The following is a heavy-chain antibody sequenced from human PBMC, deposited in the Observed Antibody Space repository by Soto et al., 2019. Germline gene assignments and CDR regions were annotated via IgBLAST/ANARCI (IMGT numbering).Heavy chain of an antibody. CDR1: GYTFTGYY. CDR3: ARGGSSSLDY. V-gene: IGHV1-2*02. CDR2: INPNSGST. D-gene: IGHD6-6*01. J-gene: IGHJ4*02. Sequence: QVQLVQSGAEVKKPGASVKVSCKASGYTFTGYYMHWVRQAPGQGPEWMGWINPNSGSTTYAQKFQGRVTVTRDTSISTAYMELSSLRSDDTAVYYCARGGSSSLDYWGQGTLVTVSS.